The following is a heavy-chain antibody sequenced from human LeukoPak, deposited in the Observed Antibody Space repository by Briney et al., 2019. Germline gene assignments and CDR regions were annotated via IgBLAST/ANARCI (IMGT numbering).Heavy chain of an antibody. CDR2: INPSGGDT. D-gene: IGHD1-14*01. CDR3: ARKPEGMDV. J-gene: IGHJ6*02. Sequence: ASVKVSCKASGYTFTSYYMHWVRQAPGQGLEWVGIINPSGGDTNYAQKFQGTVTMTRDTSISTAYMELSRLRSDDTAVYYCARKPEGMDVWGQGTTVTVSS. CDR1: GYTFTSYY. V-gene: IGHV1-2*02.